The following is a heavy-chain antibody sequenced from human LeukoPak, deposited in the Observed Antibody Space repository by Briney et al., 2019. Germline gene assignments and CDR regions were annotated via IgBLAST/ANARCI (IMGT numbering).Heavy chain of an antibody. D-gene: IGHD3-22*01. V-gene: IGHV4-30-2*01. CDR1: GGSISSSSYY. J-gene: IGHJ6*02. CDR3: ARGKQYYYDSSGLTDYYGMDV. CDR2: IYHSGST. Sequence: TSETLSLTCTVSGGSISSSSYYWGWIRQPPGKGLEWIGYIYHSGSTYYNPSLKSRVTISVDRSKNQFSLKLSSVTAADTAVYYCARGKQYYYDSSGLTDYYGMDVWGQGTTVTVSS.